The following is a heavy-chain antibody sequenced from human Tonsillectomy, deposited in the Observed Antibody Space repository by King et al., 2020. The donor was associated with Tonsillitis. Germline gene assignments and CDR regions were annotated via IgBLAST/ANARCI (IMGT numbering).Heavy chain of an antibody. J-gene: IGHJ6*02. D-gene: IGHD2-15*01. Sequence: QLVQSGAEVKKPGASVKVSCKASGYTFTSYDINWVRQATGQGLEWMGWMNPNSGNTGYAQKFQGRVTMTRNNSISTASMELSSLRSEDTAVYYCARGEDCSGGSCYPGMDVWGQGTTVTVSS. CDR3: ARGEDCSGGSCYPGMDV. V-gene: IGHV1-8*01. CDR1: GYTFTSYD. CDR2: MNPNSGNT.